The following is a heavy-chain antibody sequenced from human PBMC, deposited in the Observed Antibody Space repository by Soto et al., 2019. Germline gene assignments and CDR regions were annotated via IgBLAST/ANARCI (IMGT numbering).Heavy chain of an antibody. CDR1: DGSISSGLYY. J-gene: IGHJ2*01. V-gene: IGHV4-31*03. CDR3: ARKDGPFDF. CDR2: MYYSGST. Sequence: QVQLQESGPGLVKPSQTLSLTCTVSDGSISSGLYYWSWVRQHPGTGLEWIGYMYYSGSTYYNPSLKSRLTISRDTSKNQFSLKVTSVTAADTAVYYCARKDGPFDFWGRGTLVTVSS.